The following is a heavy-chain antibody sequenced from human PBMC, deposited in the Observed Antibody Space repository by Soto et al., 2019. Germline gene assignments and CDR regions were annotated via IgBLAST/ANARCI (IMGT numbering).Heavy chain of an antibody. J-gene: IGHJ5*02. V-gene: IGHV3-23*01. Sequence: GGSLRLSCAASGFTFSNYAMNWVRQAPGKGLECVSTFSNSGGSGGTTYYADSVKGRFTISRDNSRNMLYLQMNGLRADDTAVYYCARAGPYDSGSYMFRYDRFDPWGQGTQVTVSS. CDR3: ARAGPYDSGSYMFRYDRFDP. D-gene: IGHD3-10*01. CDR2: FSNSGGSGGTT. CDR1: GFTFSNYA.